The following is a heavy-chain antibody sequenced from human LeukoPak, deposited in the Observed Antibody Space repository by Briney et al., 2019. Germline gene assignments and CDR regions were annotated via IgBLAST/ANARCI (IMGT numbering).Heavy chain of an antibody. CDR2: ISYDGSNK. CDR1: GFTFSSYA. V-gene: IGHV3-30*04. J-gene: IGHJ6*04. Sequence: GESLRLSCAASGFTFSSYAMHWVRQAPGKGLEWVGVISYDGSNKYYADSVKGRFTISRDNSKNTLYLQMNSLRAEDTAVYYCARALYGSGSYYNYYYYGMDVWGKGTTVTVSS. CDR3: ARALYGSGSYYNYYYYGMDV. D-gene: IGHD3-10*01.